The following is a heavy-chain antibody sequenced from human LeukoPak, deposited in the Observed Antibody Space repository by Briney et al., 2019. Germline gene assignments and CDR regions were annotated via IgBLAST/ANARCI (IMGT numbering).Heavy chain of an antibody. CDR2: ISYDGSNK. D-gene: IGHD2/OR15-2a*01. J-gene: IGHJ4*02. Sequence: GGSLRLSCAASGFTFSSYAMHWVRQAPGKGLEWVAVISYDGSNKYYADSVKGRFTISRDNSKNTLYLQVNSLRAEDTAVYYCARDPASSIYFDYWGQGTLVTVSS. V-gene: IGHV3-30-3*01. CDR3: ARDPASSIYFDY. CDR1: GFTFSSYA.